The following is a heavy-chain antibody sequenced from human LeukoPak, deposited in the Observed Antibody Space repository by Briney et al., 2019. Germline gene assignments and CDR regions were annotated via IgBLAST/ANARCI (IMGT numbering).Heavy chain of an antibody. CDR3: ARGQITMVRGVIITHGAFDI. CDR2: MNPNSGNT. V-gene: IGHV1-8*01. J-gene: IGHJ3*02. Sequence: ASVKVSCKASGYTFTSYDINWVRQATGQGLEWMGWMNPNSGNTGYAQKFQGRVTMTRNTSISTAYMELSSLRSEDTAVYYCARGQITMVRGVIITHGAFDIWGQGTMVTVSS. D-gene: IGHD3-10*01. CDR1: GYTFTSYD.